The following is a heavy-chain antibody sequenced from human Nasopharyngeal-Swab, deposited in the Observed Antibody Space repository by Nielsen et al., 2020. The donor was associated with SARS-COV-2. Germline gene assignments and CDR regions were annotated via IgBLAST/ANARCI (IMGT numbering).Heavy chain of an antibody. D-gene: IGHD3-3*01. CDR3: ARARRDFGSIFGVVNEFDY. V-gene: IGHV4-59*08. Sequence: SETLSLTCTVSGGSISSYYWSWIRQPPGKGLEWIGYIYYSGSTNYNPSLKSRVTISVDTSKNQFSLKLSSVTAADTAVYYCARARRDFGSIFGVVNEFDYWGQGTLVTVSS. CDR2: IYYSGST. CDR1: GGSISSYY. J-gene: IGHJ4*02.